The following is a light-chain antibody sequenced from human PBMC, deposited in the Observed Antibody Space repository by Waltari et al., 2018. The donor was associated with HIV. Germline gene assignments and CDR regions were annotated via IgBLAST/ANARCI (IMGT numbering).Light chain of an antibody. Sequence: QSALTQPPSASGSLGQPVTISCTGSSRDLGAYDSVSWFQQHPRSAPKLLLYEVSRRPSTVSDRFSGSRSGSTAFLTVAGLQPDDEATYFCSSYGDSLRVLFGGGTNVTVL. CDR1: SRDLGAYDS. CDR3: SSYGDSLRVL. V-gene: IGLV2-8*01. CDR2: EVS. J-gene: IGLJ3*02.